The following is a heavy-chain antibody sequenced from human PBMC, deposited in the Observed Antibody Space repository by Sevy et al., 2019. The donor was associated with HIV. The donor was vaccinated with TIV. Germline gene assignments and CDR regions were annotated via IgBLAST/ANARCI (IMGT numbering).Heavy chain of an antibody. J-gene: IGHJ4*02. Sequence: GGSLRLSCAASGFTFDDYGMSWVRQAPGKGLEWVSGINWDGSSTGYADSVNGRFTISRDNVKNSLHLQMTSLRAEDTAFYYCAREKSCGGACYHFDHWGQGTLVTVSS. CDR3: AREKSCGGACYHFDH. V-gene: IGHV3-20*04. D-gene: IGHD2-21*02. CDR1: GFTFDDYG. CDR2: INWDGSST.